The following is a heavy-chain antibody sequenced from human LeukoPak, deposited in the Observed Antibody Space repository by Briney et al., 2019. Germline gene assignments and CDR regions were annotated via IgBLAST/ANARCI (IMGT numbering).Heavy chain of an antibody. CDR1: GFTFSSYS. Sequence: GGSLRLSCAASGFTFSSYSMNWVRQAPGKGLEWVSSISSSSSYIYYADSVKGRFTIPRDNAKNSLYLQMNSLRAEDTAVYYCARVEMATPHFDYWGQGTLVTVSS. CDR2: ISSSSSYI. CDR3: ARVEMATPHFDY. V-gene: IGHV3-21*01. J-gene: IGHJ4*02. D-gene: IGHD5-24*01.